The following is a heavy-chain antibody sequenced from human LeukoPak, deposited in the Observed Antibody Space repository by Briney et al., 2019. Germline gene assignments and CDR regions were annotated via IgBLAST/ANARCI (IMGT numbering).Heavy chain of an antibody. CDR2: IYYSGST. V-gene: IGHV4-39*07. CDR1: GGSISTSNYY. J-gene: IGHJ4*02. CDR3: ASLRWLREDYFDY. Sequence: SETLSLTCTVSGGSISTSNYYWGWIRQPPGKGLEWIGSIYYSGSTYYNPSLKSRVTISVDTSKNQFSLKLSSVTAADTAVYYCASLRWLREDYFDYWGQGTLVTVSS. D-gene: IGHD5-12*01.